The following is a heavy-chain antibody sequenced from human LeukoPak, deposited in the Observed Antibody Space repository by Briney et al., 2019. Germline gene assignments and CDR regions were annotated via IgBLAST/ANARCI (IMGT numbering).Heavy chain of an antibody. D-gene: IGHD3-9*01. J-gene: IGHJ4*02. Sequence: GGSLRLSCAASGFTFSSYEMKWVRQAPGKGLEWVSYISSGGSTTYYADSVKGRFTISRDNAKNSLYLQMNSLRAEDTAVYYCAKRMNLRYFDWFATLEWPIDYWGQGTLVTVSS. CDR2: ISSGGSTT. CDR3: AKRMNLRYFDWFATLEWPIDY. V-gene: IGHV3-48*03. CDR1: GFTFSSYE.